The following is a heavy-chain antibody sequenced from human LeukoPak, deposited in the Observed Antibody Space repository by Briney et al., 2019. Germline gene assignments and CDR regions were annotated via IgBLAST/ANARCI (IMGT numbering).Heavy chain of an antibody. CDR2: INPNSGGT. V-gene: IGHV1-2*02. CDR1: GYTFTGYY. Sequence: ASVKVSCKASGYTFTGYYMHWVRQAPGQGLEWMGWINPNSGGTNYAQKFQGRVTMTRDTSISTAYMELSRLRSDDTAVYYCARALRFLEWLFLSEFDPWGQGTLVTDSS. D-gene: IGHD3-3*01. J-gene: IGHJ5*02. CDR3: ARALRFLEWLFLSEFDP.